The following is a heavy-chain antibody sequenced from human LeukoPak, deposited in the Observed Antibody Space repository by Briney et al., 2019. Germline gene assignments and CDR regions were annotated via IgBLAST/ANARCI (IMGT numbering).Heavy chain of an antibody. J-gene: IGHJ6*03. CDR1: GFTFSSYW. V-gene: IGHV3-74*01. Sequence: GGSLRLSCAASGFTFSSYWMQWVRQAPGKGLVWVSRINSDGSSTSYADSVKGRFTISRDNAKNTLYLQMNSLRAEDTAVYYCARGYCTNGVCYYYYYYYMDVWGKGTTVTVSS. CDR2: INSDGSST. CDR3: ARGYCTNGVCYYYYYYYMDV. D-gene: IGHD2-8*01.